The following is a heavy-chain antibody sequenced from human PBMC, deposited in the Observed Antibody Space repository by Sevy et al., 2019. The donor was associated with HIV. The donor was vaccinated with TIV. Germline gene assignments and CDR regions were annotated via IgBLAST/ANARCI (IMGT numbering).Heavy chain of an antibody. CDR1: GGSISSSSYY. D-gene: IGHD5-12*01. CDR3: ACYNMVADDY. CDR2: IYYSGST. V-gene: IGHV4-39*01. J-gene: IGHJ4*02. Sequence: SETLSLTCTVSGGSISSSSYYWGWIRQPPGKGLEWIGSIYYSGSTYYNPSLKIRVTISVDTSKNQFSLKLSSVTAADTAVYYCACYNMVADDYWGQGTLVTVSS.